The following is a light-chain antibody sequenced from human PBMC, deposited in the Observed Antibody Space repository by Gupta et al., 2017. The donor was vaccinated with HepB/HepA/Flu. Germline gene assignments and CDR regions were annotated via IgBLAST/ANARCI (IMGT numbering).Light chain of an antibody. CDR3: CSYAGSSTFNVV. J-gene: IGLJ2*01. CDR1: SSDVGSYNL. V-gene: IGLV2-23*02. Sequence: SALTQPASASDSPGQAITLPCTATSSDVGSYNLVSWYQQHPGKAPKLMIYEVSKRPSGVSNRFSGSKSGNTASLTISGLQAEDEADYYCCSYAGSSTFNVVFGGGTKLTVL. CDR2: EVS.